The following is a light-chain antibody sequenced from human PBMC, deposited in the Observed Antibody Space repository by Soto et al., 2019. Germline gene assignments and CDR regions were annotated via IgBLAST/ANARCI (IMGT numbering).Light chain of an antibody. V-gene: IGKV3-11*01. CDR2: EAP. CDR1: QSVDSD. CDR3: QQRSNWL. J-gene: IGKJ3*01. Sequence: LTQSPVTLSSSPVESAPLSSRAGQSVDSDLAQYKPKPGQAPRLLVSEAPNRASGIPARFSGSGSGTDFTLTISRLEPEDFAIYYCQQRSNWLFGAGTKVDIK.